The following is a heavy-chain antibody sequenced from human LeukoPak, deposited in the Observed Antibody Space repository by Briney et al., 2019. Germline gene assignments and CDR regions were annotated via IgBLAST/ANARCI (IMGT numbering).Heavy chain of an antibody. CDR1: GGSISSSSYY. J-gene: IGHJ4*02. CDR3: ARPDGDFHYFDY. CDR2: IYYSGST. D-gene: IGHD4-17*01. V-gene: IGHV4-39*01. Sequence: SETLSLTCTVSGGSISSSSYYWGWIRQPPGKGLEWIGSIYYSGSTYYNPSLKSRVTISVDTSKNQFSLKLSSVTAADTAVYYCARPDGDFHYFDYWGQGTLVTVSS.